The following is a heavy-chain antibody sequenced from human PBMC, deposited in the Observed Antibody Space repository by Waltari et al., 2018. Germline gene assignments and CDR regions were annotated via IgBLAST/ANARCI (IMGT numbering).Heavy chain of an antibody. CDR2: INPNRGGT. Sequence: QVQLVQSGAEVKKPGASVKVSCKASGYPFTGYYLPWVRQAPGQGLEWMGWINPNRGGTNYAQKFQGRVTMTRDTSISTAYMELSRLRSDDTAVYYCARSRSLTYYFDYWGQGTLVTVSS. CDR1: GYPFTGYY. J-gene: IGHJ4*02. CDR3: ARSRSLTYYFDY. V-gene: IGHV1-2*02.